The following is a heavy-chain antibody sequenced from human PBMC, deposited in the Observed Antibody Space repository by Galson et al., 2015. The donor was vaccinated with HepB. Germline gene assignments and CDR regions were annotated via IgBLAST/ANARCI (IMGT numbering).Heavy chain of an antibody. Sequence: SLRLSCAASGFTFSSYSMNWVRQAPGKGLECISVIYSGGTTYYADSVKGRFTISRDNSKNTLYLQMNSLRAEDTAVYYCARGYYGDYAIDYWGQGTLVTVSS. D-gene: IGHD4-17*01. CDR3: ARGYYGDYAIDY. V-gene: IGHV3-53*01. CDR1: GFTFSSYS. J-gene: IGHJ4*02. CDR2: IYSGGTT.